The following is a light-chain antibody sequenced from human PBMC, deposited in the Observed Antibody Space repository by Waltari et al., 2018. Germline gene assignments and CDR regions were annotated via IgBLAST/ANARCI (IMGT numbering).Light chain of an antibody. J-gene: IGLJ1*01. Sequence: QSALTQPASVSGSPGQSITISCSGTDRDVGAYDFVPWYQQHPGKAPHLIIYEVSNRPSGISNRFSASKSGNTASLTISGLQAEDEADYYCSSYTTSSAPGVFGTGTRVTVL. CDR1: DRDVGAYDF. CDR2: EVS. CDR3: SSYTTSSAPGV. V-gene: IGLV2-14*01.